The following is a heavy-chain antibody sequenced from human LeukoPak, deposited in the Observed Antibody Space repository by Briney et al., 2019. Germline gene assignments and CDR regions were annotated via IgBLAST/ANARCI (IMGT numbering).Heavy chain of an antibody. J-gene: IGHJ5*02. CDR2: IYYSGST. Sequence: SETLSLTCTVSGGSISSSSYYWGWIRQPPGKGLEWIGSIYYSGSTYYNPSLKSRVTISADTSKKQFSLKLSSVTAADTAVYYCARGDGYNRGFDPWGQGSLVTVSS. CDR3: ARGDGYNRGFDP. D-gene: IGHD5-24*01. V-gene: IGHV4-39*07. CDR1: GGSISSSSYY.